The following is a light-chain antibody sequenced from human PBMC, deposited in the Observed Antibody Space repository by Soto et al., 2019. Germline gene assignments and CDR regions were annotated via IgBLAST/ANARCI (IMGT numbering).Light chain of an antibody. Sequence: QSVLTQPASVSGSPGQSITISCTGTSSDVGGYFSVSWYQQHPGKAPKLMIYGVTNRPSGVSNRFSGSKSGNTASLTISGLQADDEADYYCGSYTISSTVLFGGGTKVTVL. CDR2: GVT. J-gene: IGLJ2*01. CDR3: GSYTISSTVL. V-gene: IGLV2-14*01. CDR1: SSDVGGYFS.